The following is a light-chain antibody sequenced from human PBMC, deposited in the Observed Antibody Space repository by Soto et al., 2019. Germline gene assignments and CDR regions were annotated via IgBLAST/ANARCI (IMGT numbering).Light chain of an antibody. Sequence: DIQMTQSPSTLSGSVGDRVTITCRASQTISSWLAWYQQKPGKAPKLLIYKASTLKSGVPSRFSGSGSGTEFTLTISSLQPDDFATYYCQQYENYPLTFGGGTKV. CDR1: QTISSW. CDR2: KAS. CDR3: QQYENYPLT. V-gene: IGKV1-5*03. J-gene: IGKJ4*01.